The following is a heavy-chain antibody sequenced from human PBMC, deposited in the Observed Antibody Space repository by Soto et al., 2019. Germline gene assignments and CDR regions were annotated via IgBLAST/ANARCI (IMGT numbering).Heavy chain of an antibody. J-gene: IGHJ4*02. CDR2: ISAHNGHT. V-gene: IGHV1-18*01. CDR3: ARGRYGDY. Sequence: QVHLVQSGAEVKKPGASVKVSCQASGYAFTTYGITWVRQAPGQGLEWMGWISAHNGHTNYAQKLQGRVTVTRDTSTSTAYMALRSLRSDDTAVYYCARGRYGDYWGQGALVTVSS. CDR1: GYAFTTYG. D-gene: IGHD1-1*01.